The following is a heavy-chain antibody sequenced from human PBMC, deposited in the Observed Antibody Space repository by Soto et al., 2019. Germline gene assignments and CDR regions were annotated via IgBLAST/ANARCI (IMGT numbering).Heavy chain of an antibody. V-gene: IGHV4-59*12. D-gene: IGHD3-22*01. J-gene: IGHJ5*01. CDR2: IYYSGST. CDR3: AREWYYYDSSGYYGPRVWFDP. CDR1: GGSISSYY. Sequence: PSETLSLTCTFSGGSISSYYWTWIRQPPGKGLEWIGYIYYSGSTNYNPFLKSRVTISVDTSKNQFSLKLSSVTAADTAVYYCAREWYYYDSSGYYGPRVWFDPWGQGTLVTVSS.